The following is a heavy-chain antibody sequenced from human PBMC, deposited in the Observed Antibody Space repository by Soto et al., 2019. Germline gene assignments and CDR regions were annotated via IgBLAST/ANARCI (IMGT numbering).Heavy chain of an antibody. D-gene: IGHD6-6*01. CDR2: RDHNRGNT. CDR1: GYTFTSYX. V-gene: IGHV1-8*01. J-gene: IGHJ4*02. CDR3: ARDXXXSSSPDY. Sequence: ASVKVSCKASGYTFTSYXXNXXXXXXGQGLEWVGWRDHNRGNTGNAPNFQGGATMTSTTSISTAYMELSSLRSEDTAVYYCARDXXXSSSPDYWGQGTLVTVSS.